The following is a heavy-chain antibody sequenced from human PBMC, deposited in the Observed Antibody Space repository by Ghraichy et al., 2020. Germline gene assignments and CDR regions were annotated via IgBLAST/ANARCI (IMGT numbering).Heavy chain of an antibody. CDR2: ISGSGGST. J-gene: IGHJ4*02. Sequence: GGSLRLSCAASGFTFSSYAMSWVRQAPGKGLEWVSAISGSGGSTYYADSVKGRFTISRDNSKNTLYLQMNSLRAEDTAVYYCAKDGIHCYDSSGYYRWGQGTLVTVSS. V-gene: IGHV3-23*01. CDR1: GFTFSSYA. D-gene: IGHD3-22*01. CDR3: AKDGIHCYDSSGYYR.